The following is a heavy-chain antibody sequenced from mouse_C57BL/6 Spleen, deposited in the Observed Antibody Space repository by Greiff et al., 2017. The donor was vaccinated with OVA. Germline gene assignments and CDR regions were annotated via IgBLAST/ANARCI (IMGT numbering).Heavy chain of an antibody. CDR3: ASNEVTIGYDGAMGC. CDR2: IWTGGGT. J-gene: IGHJ4*01. Sequence: VKLVESGPGLVAPSQSLSITCTVSGFSLTSYAISWVRQPPGKGLEWLGVIWTGGGTNYNSALKTRLSISKDNSKSQVFLKMNSLQTDDTARYYCASNEVTIGYDGAMGCWGQGTSVTVSS. V-gene: IGHV2-9-1*01. CDR1: GFSLTSYA. D-gene: IGHD2-2*01.